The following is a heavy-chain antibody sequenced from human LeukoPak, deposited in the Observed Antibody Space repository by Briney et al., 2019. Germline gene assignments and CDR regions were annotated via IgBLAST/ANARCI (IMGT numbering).Heavy chain of an antibody. CDR2: ISGSGGST. V-gene: IGHV3-23*01. Sequence: PGGSLRLSCAASGFTFSSYAMSWVRQAPGKGLEWVSGISGSGGSTYYADSVKGRFTISRDNSKNTLYLQMNSLRTEDTALYYCAKLRFPSPADAFDIWGQGTMVTVSS. D-gene: IGHD3-10*01. J-gene: IGHJ3*02. CDR3: AKLRFPSPADAFDI. CDR1: GFTFSSYA.